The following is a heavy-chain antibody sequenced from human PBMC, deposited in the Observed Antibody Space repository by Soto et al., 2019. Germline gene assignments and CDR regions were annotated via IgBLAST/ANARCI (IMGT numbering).Heavy chain of an antibody. V-gene: IGHV1-46*01. Sequence: ASVKVSCKASGYTFTSYYMHWVRQAPGQGLERMGIINPSGGSTSYAQTFQGRVTMTRDTSTSTVYMELSSLRSEDTAVYYCARDRVRNPTARTLGYWRQGTLVTVSS. D-gene: IGHD7-27*01. CDR2: INPSGGST. CDR3: ARDRVRNPTARTLGY. CDR1: GYTFTSYY. J-gene: IGHJ4*02.